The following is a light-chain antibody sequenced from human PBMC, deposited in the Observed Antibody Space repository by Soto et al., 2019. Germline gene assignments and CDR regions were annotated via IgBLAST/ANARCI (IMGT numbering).Light chain of an antibody. CDR2: GAS. V-gene: IGKV3-20*01. CDR1: QSVSSSY. CDR3: QQYDNSLIT. J-gene: IGKJ5*01. Sequence: EIVLTQSPGILSLSPGERATLSCRASQSVSSSYLAWYQQKPGQAPRLLIHGASSRATGIPDRFSGSGSGTDFTLTISRLEPEDCAVYYCQQYDNSLITFGQGTRLEIK.